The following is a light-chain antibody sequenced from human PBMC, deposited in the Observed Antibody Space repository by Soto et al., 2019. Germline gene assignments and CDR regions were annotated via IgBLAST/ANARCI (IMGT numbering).Light chain of an antibody. CDR3: QKYNSAPRT. CDR2: GAS. CDR1: QGISEY. V-gene: IGKV1-27*01. J-gene: IGKJ1*01. Sequence: DIQMAQSPSSLSASIGDRVTITCRASQGISEYLAWYQQRPGNAPNLLIYGASILQSGVPSRFSGSGSGTHFTLTISSLQPEDVATYYCQKYNSAPRTFGQGTKVEIK.